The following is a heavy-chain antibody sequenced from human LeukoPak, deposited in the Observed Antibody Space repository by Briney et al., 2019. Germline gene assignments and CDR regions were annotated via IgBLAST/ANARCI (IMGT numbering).Heavy chain of an antibody. Sequence: PGGSLRLSCAASGFILTSYGMNWVRQAPGKGLEWVSGVTGGGGSTYYADSVKGRFTVSSDNSKNILYLEMSSLRSEDTATYYCAKDATLAVAGSYFNYWGQGALVTVSS. CDR1: GFILTSYG. CDR3: AKDATLAVAGSYFNY. V-gene: IGHV3-23*01. D-gene: IGHD6-19*01. CDR2: VTGGGGST. J-gene: IGHJ4*02.